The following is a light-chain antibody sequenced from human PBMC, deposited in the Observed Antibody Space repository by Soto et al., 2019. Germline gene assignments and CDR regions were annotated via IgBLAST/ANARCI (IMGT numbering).Light chain of an antibody. CDR2: DVS. V-gene: IGLV2-14*03. J-gene: IGLJ1*01. CDR3: CSYSRSSLYV. Sequence: QSVLTQPASVSGSPGQSITISCTGASSDVGAYNYVSWYQHHPGKVPRLMIFDVSNRPSGVSNRFSGSKSGNTASLTVSGLQAEFVADYYCCSYSRSSLYVFVAGS. CDR1: SSDVGAYNY.